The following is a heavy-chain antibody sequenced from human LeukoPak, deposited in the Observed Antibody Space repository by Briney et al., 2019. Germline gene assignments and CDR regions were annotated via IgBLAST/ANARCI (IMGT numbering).Heavy chain of an antibody. CDR3: ARVPAVVTAIL. J-gene: IGHJ4*02. CDR1: GGSISSGGYY. V-gene: IGHV4-31*03. D-gene: IGHD2-21*02. Sequence: ASQTLSLTCTVAGGSISSGGYYWSWLRQHPGNGLEWIGYIYYSGSTYYNPSLKSRVTISVDTSKNQFSLKLSSVTAADTAAYYCARVPAVVTAILWGQGTLVTVSS. CDR2: IYYSGST.